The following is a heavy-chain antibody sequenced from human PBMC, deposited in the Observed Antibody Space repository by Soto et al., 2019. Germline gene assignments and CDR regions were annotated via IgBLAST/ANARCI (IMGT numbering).Heavy chain of an antibody. CDR1: GYTFTSYA. V-gene: IGHV1-3*01. CDR3: ARGDPREYSYGRY. J-gene: IGHJ4*02. CDR2: INAGNGNT. Sequence: ASVKVSCKASGYTFTSYAMHWVRQAPGQRLEWMGWINAGNGNTKYSQKFQGRVTIARDTSASTAYMELSSLRSEDTAVYYCARGDPREYSYGRYWGQGTLVTVSS. D-gene: IGHD5-18*01.